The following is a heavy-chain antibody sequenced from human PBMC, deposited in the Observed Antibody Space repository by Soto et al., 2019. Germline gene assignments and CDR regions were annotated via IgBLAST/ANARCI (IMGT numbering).Heavy chain of an antibody. CDR1: GFTLRNYA. V-gene: IGHV3-23*01. J-gene: IGHJ5*02. D-gene: IGHD3-3*01. Sequence: QLLQSGGGLVQPGGSLRLSCAASGFTLRNYAMSWVRQTPEKGLEWVSAINGGGISTYYADSVKGRFTISRDQSKNTSYLQMDSLRVEDTALYDCTKGQYLEWFLSGGGEEAWGRGTLVTVSS. CDR3: TKGQYLEWFLSGGGEEA. CDR2: INGGGIST.